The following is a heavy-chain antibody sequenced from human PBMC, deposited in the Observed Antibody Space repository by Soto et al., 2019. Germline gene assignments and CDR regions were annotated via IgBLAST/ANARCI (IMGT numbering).Heavy chain of an antibody. CDR1: GRPFRSYP. Sequence: SVKVACKATGRPFRSYPISWLRHAPGQGLEWMGGIIPIFGTANYAQKFQGRVTITADESTSTAYMELSRLRSEDTAVYYCARGITGTPGSYYYYGMDVWGQGTTVTVSS. CDR2: IIPIFGTA. J-gene: IGHJ6*02. CDR3: ARGITGTPGSYYYYGMDV. D-gene: IGHD1-7*01. V-gene: IGHV1-69*13.